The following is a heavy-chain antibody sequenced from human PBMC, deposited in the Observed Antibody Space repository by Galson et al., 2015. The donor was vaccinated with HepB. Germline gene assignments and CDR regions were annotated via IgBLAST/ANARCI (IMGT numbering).Heavy chain of an antibody. CDR1: GGTFSSYA. V-gene: IGHV1-69*06. CDR3: ARGWDSSSWYFYLQH. Sequence: SVKVSCKASGGTFSSYAISWVRQAPGQGLEWMGGIIPIFGTANYAQKFQGRVTITADKSTSTAYMELSSLRSEDTAVYYCARGWDSSSWYFYLQHWGQGTLVTVSS. D-gene: IGHD6-13*01. J-gene: IGHJ1*01. CDR2: IIPIFGTA.